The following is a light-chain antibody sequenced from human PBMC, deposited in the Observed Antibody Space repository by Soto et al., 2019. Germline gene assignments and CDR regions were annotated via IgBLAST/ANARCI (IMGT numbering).Light chain of an antibody. CDR2: GAS. J-gene: IGKJ2*01. V-gene: IGKV3-15*01. CDR1: QSVNSN. Sequence: EIVMTQSPATLSVYPRERATLSCRASQSVNSNLAWYQQKPGQAPRLLIYGASTRDNGVPSRFSGSGSGTEFTLTISSLQSEDFAVYYCQQYNNWPITFGQGTKVDIK. CDR3: QQYNNWPIT.